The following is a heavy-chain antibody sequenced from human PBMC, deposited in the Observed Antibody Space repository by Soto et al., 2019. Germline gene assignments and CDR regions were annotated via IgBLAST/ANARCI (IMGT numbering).Heavy chain of an antibody. V-gene: IGHV1-18*01. CDR2: ISAYNGNT. CDR1: GYTFTIYG. Sequence: ASVKVSCKASGYTFTIYGIGWVRQAPGQGLEWMGWISAYNGNTNYAQKLQGRVTMTTDTSTSTAYMELRSLRSDDTAVYYCALAPVDIVATIAWFDPWGQGTLVTVSS. J-gene: IGHJ5*02. D-gene: IGHD5-12*01. CDR3: ALAPVDIVATIAWFDP.